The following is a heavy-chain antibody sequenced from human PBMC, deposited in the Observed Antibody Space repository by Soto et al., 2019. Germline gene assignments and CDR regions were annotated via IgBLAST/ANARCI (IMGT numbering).Heavy chain of an antibody. V-gene: IGHV3-48*03. D-gene: IGHD2-15*01. CDR3: VKEYCNGGTSFDDFDI. CDR2: ISDGGTTI. J-gene: IGHJ3*02. CDR1: GFIFSDYE. Sequence: EAELVESGGGLVQPGGSLTLSCAASGFIFSDYEVDWVRQAPGRGPEWISYISDGGTTIYYAASVKGRFTISRDDDKKALYLHMNNLRVDDTAIYYCVKEYCNGGTSFDDFDIWGQGTVVTVSS.